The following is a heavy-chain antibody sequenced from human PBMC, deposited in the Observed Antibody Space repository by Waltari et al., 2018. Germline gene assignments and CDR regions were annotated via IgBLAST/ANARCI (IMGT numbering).Heavy chain of an antibody. Sequence: QLQLQESGPRLVKPSETLSLTCSVSGDSITSSNYYWAWIRQPPGKGLEWIGRVYYTGSNYYKRSLRSGGTSSVDTSKNYFSLSLTSVTATDTAIYFCARTFMVRTSRSRGWCDPWGQGTLVTVSS. J-gene: IGHJ5*02. V-gene: IGHV4-39*02. CDR1: GDSITSSNYY. D-gene: IGHD3-10*01. CDR3: ARTFMVRTSRSRGWCDP. CDR2: VYYTGSN.